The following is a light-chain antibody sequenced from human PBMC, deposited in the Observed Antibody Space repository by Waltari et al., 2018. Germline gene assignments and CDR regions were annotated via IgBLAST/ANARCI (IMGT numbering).Light chain of an antibody. CDR2: KAS. V-gene: IGKV1-5*03. CDR3: QQYNSYSRT. Sequence: IQMTQSPSTLSASVGDRVTITCRASQSISSWLAWYQQKPGKAPKLLIYKASSLESGVPSRFSGSGSGKEFTLTISSLQPDDFATYYCQQYNSYSRTFGQGTKVEIK. CDR1: QSISSW. J-gene: IGKJ1*01.